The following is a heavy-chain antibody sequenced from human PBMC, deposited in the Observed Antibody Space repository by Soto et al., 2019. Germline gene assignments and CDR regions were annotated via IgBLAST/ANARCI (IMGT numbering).Heavy chain of an antibody. CDR1: GFTFSSYS. D-gene: IGHD2-2*01. Sequence: EVQLVESGGGLVKPGGSLRLSCAASGFTFSSYSMNWVRQAPGKGLEWVSSISSSSSYIYYADSVKGRFTIPRDNAKNSLYLQMNSLRAEDTAVYYCAREYSYIVVVPAAMAPNAFDIWGQGTMVTVSS. CDR2: ISSSSSYI. J-gene: IGHJ3*02. V-gene: IGHV3-21*01. CDR3: AREYSYIVVVPAAMAPNAFDI.